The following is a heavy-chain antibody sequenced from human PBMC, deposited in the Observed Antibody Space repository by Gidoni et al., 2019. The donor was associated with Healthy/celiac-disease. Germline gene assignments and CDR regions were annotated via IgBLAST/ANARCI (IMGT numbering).Heavy chain of an antibody. Sequence: QVQLVQSGAEVQKPGASVKVSCKASGYTFTSYYMHWVRQAPGQGLEWMGIINPSGGSTSYAQKFQGRVTMTRDTSTSTVYMELSSLRSEDTAVYYCARGVGYYDSSGYYYFDYWGQGTLVTVSS. CDR1: GYTFTSYY. CDR2: INPSGGST. J-gene: IGHJ4*02. V-gene: IGHV1-46*03. CDR3: ARGVGYYDSSGYYYFDY. D-gene: IGHD3-22*01.